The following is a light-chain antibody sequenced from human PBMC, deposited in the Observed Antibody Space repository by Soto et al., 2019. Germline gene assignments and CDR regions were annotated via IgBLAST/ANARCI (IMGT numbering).Light chain of an antibody. V-gene: IGKV2-28*01. J-gene: IGKJ1*01. Sequence: DIVMTQSPLSLPVTPGEPASISCRSSQSLLHSNGYNYLDWYLQKPGQSPQLLIYLGSNRASGVPDRFSGSGSGTDFTLKISRVEAEDVGAYYCMQALQTPPWTFGQGTKVDIK. CDR2: LGS. CDR3: MQALQTPPWT. CDR1: QSLLHSNGYNY.